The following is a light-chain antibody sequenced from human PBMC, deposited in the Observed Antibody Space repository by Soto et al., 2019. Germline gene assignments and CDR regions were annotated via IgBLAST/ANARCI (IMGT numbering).Light chain of an antibody. CDR3: SSYAGSKILP. Sequence: QSALTQPPSASGSPGQSVTISCTGSSSDVGAYNYVSWYQQHPGKAPKLMIYEVTKRPSGVPDRFSGSKSGNTASLTVSGPQAEDEAVYYCSSYAGSKILPFGGGPKLPVL. J-gene: IGLJ3*02. CDR2: EVT. CDR1: SSDVGAYNY. V-gene: IGLV2-8*01.